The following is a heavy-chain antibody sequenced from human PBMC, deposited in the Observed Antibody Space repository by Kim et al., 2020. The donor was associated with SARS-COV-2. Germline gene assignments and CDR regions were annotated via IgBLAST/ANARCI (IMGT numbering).Heavy chain of an antibody. J-gene: IGHJ6*01. CDR3: AKSPQRITVAVTYSYYGID. V-gene: IGHV3-30*18. D-gene: IGHD6-19*01. CDR1: GFTFSSYG. CDR2: ISYDGSNK. Sequence: GGSLRLSCAASGFTFSSYGMHWVRQAPGKGLEWVAVISYDGSNKYYADSVKGRFTISRDNSKNTLYLQMNSRRAEDTAVYYCAKSPQRITVAVTYSYYGID.